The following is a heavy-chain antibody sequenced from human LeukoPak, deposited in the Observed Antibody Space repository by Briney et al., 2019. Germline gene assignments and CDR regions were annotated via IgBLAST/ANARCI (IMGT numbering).Heavy chain of an antibody. J-gene: IGHJ4*02. CDR3: ARDQSRDIRVDFDY. CDR1: GYNFFKYA. CDR2: IDGGNGDT. V-gene: IGHV1-3*01. D-gene: IGHD2-15*01. Sequence: ASVKVSCKTSGYNFFKYAIHWVRQAPGQRFEWMGWIDGGNGDTRFSQKFQDRASFTRDTFATTVYMELTSLRSEDTAVYYCARDQSRDIRVDFDYWGQGTRVIVSS.